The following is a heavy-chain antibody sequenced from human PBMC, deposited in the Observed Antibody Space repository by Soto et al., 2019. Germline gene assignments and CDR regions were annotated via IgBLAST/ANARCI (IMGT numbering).Heavy chain of an antibody. V-gene: IGHV1-18*01. CDR2: ISAYNGNT. Sequence: ASVKVSCKASGYTFTSYGISWVRQAPGQGLEWMGWISAYNGNTNYAQKFQGRVTMTRDTSTSTVYMELSSLRSEDTAVYYCATDIREPSSSWYGMDVWGQGTTVTVSS. CDR3: ATDIREPSSSWYGMDV. D-gene: IGHD6-6*01. J-gene: IGHJ6*02. CDR1: GYTFTSYG.